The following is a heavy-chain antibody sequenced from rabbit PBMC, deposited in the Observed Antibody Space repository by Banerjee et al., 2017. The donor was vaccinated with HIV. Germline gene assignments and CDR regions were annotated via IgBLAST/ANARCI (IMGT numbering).Heavy chain of an antibody. CDR3: ARGGVASTGYTYAFDP. J-gene: IGHJ2*01. D-gene: IGHD1-1*01. Sequence: QEQLEESGGDLVKPEGSLTLTCTASGFSFSNKYVMCWVRQAPGKGLEWIACINTSSGNTVYATWAKGRFTISRTSSTTVALQMTSLTAADTATYFCARGGVASTGYTYAFDPWGPGTLVTVS. V-gene: IGHV1S45*01. CDR1: GFSFSNKYV. CDR2: INTSSGNT.